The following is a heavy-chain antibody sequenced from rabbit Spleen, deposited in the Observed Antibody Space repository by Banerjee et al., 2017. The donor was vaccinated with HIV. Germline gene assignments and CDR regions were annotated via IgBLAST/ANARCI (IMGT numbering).Heavy chain of an antibody. D-gene: IGHD7-1*01. CDR2: SYAGSSGST. Sequence: QSLEESGGGLVKPGASLTLTCNASGFSFNSGYDMCWGRQAPGKGLEWIACSYAGSSGSTYSAIWAKGRFTISKTSSTTVTLQMTSLTAADTATYFCARDTGTSFSTYGMDLWGQGTLVTVS. V-gene: IGHV1S40*01. CDR1: GFSFNSGYD. J-gene: IGHJ6*01. CDR3: ARDTGTSFSTYGMDL.